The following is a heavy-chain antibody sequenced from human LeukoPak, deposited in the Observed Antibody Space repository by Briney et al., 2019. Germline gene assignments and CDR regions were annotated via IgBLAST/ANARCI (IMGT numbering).Heavy chain of an antibody. Sequence: ASVKVSCKASGYTFTGYYMHWVRQAPGQGLEWMGWISPNSGGTNYAQKFQGRVTMTRDTSISTAYMELSRLRSDDTAVYYCAGRGDSGSYAGFDYWGQGALVTVSS. CDR2: ISPNSGGT. D-gene: IGHD1-26*01. J-gene: IGHJ4*02. CDR3: AGRGDSGSYAGFDY. V-gene: IGHV1-2*02. CDR1: GYTFTGYY.